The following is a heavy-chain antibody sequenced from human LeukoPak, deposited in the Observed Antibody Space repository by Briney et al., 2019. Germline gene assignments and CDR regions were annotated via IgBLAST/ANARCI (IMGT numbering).Heavy chain of an antibody. CDR1: VGTFSSYA. D-gene: IGHD6-13*01. V-gene: IGHV1-69*05. CDR3: ASSKYSSSWYRPGFDY. CDR2: IIPIFGTA. Sequence: SVKVSCKASVGTFSSYAISWVRQAPGQGLEWMGGIIPIFGTANYAQKFQGRVTITTDESTSTAYMELSSLRSEDTAVYYCASSKYSSSWYRPGFDYWGQGTLVTVSS. J-gene: IGHJ4*02.